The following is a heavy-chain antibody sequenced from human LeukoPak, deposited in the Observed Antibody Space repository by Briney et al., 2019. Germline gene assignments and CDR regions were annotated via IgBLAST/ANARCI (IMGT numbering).Heavy chain of an antibody. Sequence: PGGPLRLSCAASGFTFSMYAMSGVRQAPGKGLEWVSVISVDGGGTYYADSVKGRFTISRDNSKSTLYLQMNSPRAEDTAVYYCAKDSVGVAGPDYWGQGSLVTVSS. CDR3: AKDSVGVAGPDY. CDR2: ISVDGGGT. D-gene: IGHD6-19*01. CDR1: GFTFSMYA. J-gene: IGHJ4*02. V-gene: IGHV3-23*01.